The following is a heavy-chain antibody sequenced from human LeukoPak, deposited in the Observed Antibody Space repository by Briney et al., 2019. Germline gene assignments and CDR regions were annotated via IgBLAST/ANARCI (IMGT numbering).Heavy chain of an antibody. D-gene: IGHD2-15*01. CDR3: ARETCSGGSCFQFDF. V-gene: IGHV4-59*01. CDR1: GDSISNYY. J-gene: IGHJ4*02. Sequence: SETLSLTCTVSGDSISNYYWSWIRQSPGKGLEWIGYIYYSGSTNYNPSLKSRVTISVDTSKNQFPLKLSSVTAADTAVYYCARETCSGGSCFQFDFWGQGTLVTVSS. CDR2: IYYSGST.